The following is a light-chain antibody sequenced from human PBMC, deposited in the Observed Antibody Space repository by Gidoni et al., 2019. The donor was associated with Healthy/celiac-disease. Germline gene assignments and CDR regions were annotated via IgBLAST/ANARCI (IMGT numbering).Light chain of an antibody. Sequence: QSALPQPASVSGSPGQSITISCTGTSSDVCGYNYVSWYQQHPGKAPKLMIYDGSNRPSGVSNPFSGSKSGNTASLTISGLQAEDEADYYCSSYTSSSTPVFGGGTKLTVL. V-gene: IGLV2-14*01. CDR2: DGS. CDR1: SSDVCGYNY. J-gene: IGLJ3*02. CDR3: SSYTSSSTPV.